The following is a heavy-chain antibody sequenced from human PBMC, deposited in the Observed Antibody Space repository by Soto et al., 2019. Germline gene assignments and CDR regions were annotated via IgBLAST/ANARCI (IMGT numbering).Heavy chain of an antibody. CDR1: GYTFTNYY. J-gene: IGHJ5*02. Sequence: QVQLVQSGAEVKKPGASVKVSCKASGYTFTNYYMHWVRQAPGQGLEWMGVVNPNGGSTDYAQKFQGRVTLNWDTATSTVYMELISLSSDDTAVYYCARSRGWFDTWGQGTLVTVSS. V-gene: IGHV1-46*01. CDR2: VNPNGGST. CDR3: ARSRGWFDT. D-gene: IGHD3-10*01.